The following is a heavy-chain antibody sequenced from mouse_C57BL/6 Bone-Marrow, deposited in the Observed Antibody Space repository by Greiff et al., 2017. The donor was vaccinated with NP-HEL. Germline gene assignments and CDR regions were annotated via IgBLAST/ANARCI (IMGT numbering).Heavy chain of an antibody. Sequence: VQLKQSGAELVRPGASVKLSCTASGFNIKDDYMHWVKQRPEQGLEWIGWIDPENGDTEYASKFQGKATITADTSSNTAYLQLSSLTSEDTAVYYCRCYDAMDYWGQGTSVTVSS. CDR3: RCYDAMDY. CDR1: GFNIKDDY. CDR2: IDPENGDT. J-gene: IGHJ4*01. V-gene: IGHV14-4*01.